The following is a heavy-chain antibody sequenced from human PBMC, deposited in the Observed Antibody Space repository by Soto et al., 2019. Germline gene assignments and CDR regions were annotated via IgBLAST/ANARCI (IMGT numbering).Heavy chain of an antibody. Sequence: SETLSLTCTVSGDSISSYYWSWIRQPPGKGLEWIGYIYYSGSTNYNPSPKSRVTISVDTSKNQFSLKLSSVTAADTAVYYCARHCGGDCYSLFDSWGQGTLVTVSS. CDR3: ARHCGGDCYSLFDS. D-gene: IGHD2-21*02. CDR1: GDSISSYY. CDR2: IYYSGST. J-gene: IGHJ4*02. V-gene: IGHV4-59*08.